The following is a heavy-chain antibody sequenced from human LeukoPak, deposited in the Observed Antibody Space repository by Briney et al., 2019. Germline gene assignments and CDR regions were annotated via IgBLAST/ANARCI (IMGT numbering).Heavy chain of an antibody. V-gene: IGHV4-39*01. Sequence: SESLSLTCTVSGRSISSGPYYWVWMRQRPGKGLVGIGNFYYTGGTNSNPSLKSRLTISVDTSKNQFALNLNYVTAADTAVYYCARGGNDYVWGSYRQPCYCDYWGQGTLVTVSS. D-gene: IGHD3-16*02. CDR3: ARGGNDYVWGSYRQPCYCDY. CDR1: GRSISSGPYY. CDR2: FYYTGGT. J-gene: IGHJ4*02.